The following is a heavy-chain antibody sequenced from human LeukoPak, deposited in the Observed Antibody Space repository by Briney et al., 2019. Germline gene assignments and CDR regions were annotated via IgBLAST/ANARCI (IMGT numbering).Heavy chain of an antibody. J-gene: IGHJ4*02. V-gene: IGHV5-51*01. CDR3: ARLGDGYSYGYPSWDDY. CDR2: IYPGDSDT. D-gene: IGHD5-18*01. Sequence: GESLKISCKGSGYSFTSYWIGWVRQMPGKGLEWMGIIYPGDSDTRYSPSFQGQVTISADKSISTAYLQWSSLKASDTAKYYCARLGDGYSYGYPSWDDYWGQGTLVTVSS. CDR1: GYSFTSYW.